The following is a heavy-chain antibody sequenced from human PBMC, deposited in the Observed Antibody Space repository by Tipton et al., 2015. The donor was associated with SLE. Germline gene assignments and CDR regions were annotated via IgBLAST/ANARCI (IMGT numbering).Heavy chain of an antibody. CDR2: IYYSGST. Sequence: LRLSCTVSGGSISSVSYYWSWIRQPAGKRLEWIGRIYYSGSTNYNPALKSRVTMSVDTSKNQCSLKLSSVTAADTAVYYCARRRGSSWYEDYFDYWGQGTLVTVSS. J-gene: IGHJ4*02. CDR1: GGSISSVSYY. V-gene: IGHV4-61*10. CDR3: ARRRGSSWYEDYFDY. D-gene: IGHD6-13*01.